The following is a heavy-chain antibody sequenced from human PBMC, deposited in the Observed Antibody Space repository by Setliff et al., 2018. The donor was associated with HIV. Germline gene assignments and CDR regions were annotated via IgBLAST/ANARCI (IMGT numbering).Heavy chain of an antibody. CDR2: IYTSGST. J-gene: IGHJ4*02. CDR1: GGSISSYY. V-gene: IGHV4-4*09. CDR3: ARLGRAIDRGGYSLRFDY. D-gene: IGHD3-22*01. Sequence: SETLSLTCTASGGSISSYYWSWIRQPPGKGLEWIGYIYTSGSTNYNPSLKSRVTISLDTSKNQFSLKLTSVTAADTAVYYCARLGRAIDRGGYSLRFDYWGQGTLVTVSS.